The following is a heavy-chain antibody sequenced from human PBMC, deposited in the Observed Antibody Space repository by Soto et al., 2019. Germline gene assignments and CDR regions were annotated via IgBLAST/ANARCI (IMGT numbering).Heavy chain of an antibody. CDR1: GGTFSSYT. Sequence: QVQLVQSGAEVKKPGSSVKVSCKASGGTFSSYTISWVRQAPGQGLEWMGRIIPILGIANYAQKFQGRVTITAAKSTSTAYMELSSLRSEDTAVYYCARQDSPSGDPLVYWGQGTLVTVSS. V-gene: IGHV1-69*02. CDR3: ARQDSPSGDPLVY. CDR2: IIPILGIA. D-gene: IGHD3-10*01. J-gene: IGHJ4*02.